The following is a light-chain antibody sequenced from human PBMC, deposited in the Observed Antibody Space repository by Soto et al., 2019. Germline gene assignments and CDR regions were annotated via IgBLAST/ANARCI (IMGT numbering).Light chain of an antibody. Sequence: QSVLTQPPSVSGAPGQRVTISCTGSSSNIGAGYDVHWYQQLPGTAPKLLIYGNSNRPSGVPDRFSGSKSGTSASLAITGRQAEDDADYYCQSYDSSLSGWVFGGGTKRTVL. J-gene: IGLJ3*02. V-gene: IGLV1-40*01. CDR3: QSYDSSLSGWV. CDR2: GNS. CDR1: SSNIGAGYD.